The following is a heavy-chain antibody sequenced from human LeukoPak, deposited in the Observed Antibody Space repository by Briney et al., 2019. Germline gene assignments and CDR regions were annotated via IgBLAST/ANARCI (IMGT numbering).Heavy chain of an antibody. CDR1: GGSISSYY. CDR3: ARGVVAATPYYYYYYMDV. D-gene: IGHD2-15*01. Sequence: SETLSLTCTVSGGSISSYYWSWIWQPAGKGLEWIGRIYTSGSTNYNPSLKSRVTMSVDTSKNQFSLKLSSVTAADTAVYYCARGVVAATPYYYYYYMDVWGIGTTVTISS. V-gene: IGHV4-4*07. CDR2: IYTSGST. J-gene: IGHJ6*03.